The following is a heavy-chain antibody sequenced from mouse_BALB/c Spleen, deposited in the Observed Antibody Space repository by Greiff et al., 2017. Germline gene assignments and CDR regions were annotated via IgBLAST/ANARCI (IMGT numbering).Heavy chain of an antibody. J-gene: IGHJ3*01. Sequence: VHVKQSGPELVKPGASMKISCKASGYSFTGYTMNWVKQSHGKNLEWIGLINPYNGGTSYNQKFKGKATLTVDKSSSTAYMELLSLTSEDSAVYYCAREDGYDVGFAYWGQGTLVTVSA. D-gene: IGHD2-2*01. CDR1: GYSFTGYT. V-gene: IGHV1-18*01. CDR2: INPYNGGT. CDR3: AREDGYDVGFAY.